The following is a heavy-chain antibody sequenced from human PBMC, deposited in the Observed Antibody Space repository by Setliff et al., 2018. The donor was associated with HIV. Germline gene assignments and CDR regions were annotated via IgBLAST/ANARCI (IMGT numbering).Heavy chain of an antibody. CDR3: ARHRIVKAYYYYMDV. CDR2: IYPDDSDI. D-gene: IGHD3-16*02. CDR1: DYTFTTYW. Sequence: GESLKISCKALDYTFTTYWIAWVRQMPGEGLEWMGIIYPDDSDIRYNPSFQNQITISADMSISTAYLQWSSLKASDTAMYYCARHRIVKAYYYYMDVWGKGTTVTVSS. V-gene: IGHV5-51*01. J-gene: IGHJ6*03.